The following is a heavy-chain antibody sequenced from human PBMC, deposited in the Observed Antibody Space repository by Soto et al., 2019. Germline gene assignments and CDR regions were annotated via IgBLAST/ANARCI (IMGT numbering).Heavy chain of an antibody. Sequence: QVQLVQSGAEVKKPGSSVKVSCKASGGTFSSYAISWVRQAPGQGLEWMGGIIPIFGTANYAQKFQGRVTITADESTSTAYIELSSLRSEDTAVYYCARAKDYGDPLITGYYYGMDVWGQGTTVTVSS. CDR3: ARAKDYGDPLITGYYYGMDV. CDR1: GGTFSSYA. V-gene: IGHV1-69*01. CDR2: IIPIFGTA. D-gene: IGHD4-17*01. J-gene: IGHJ6*02.